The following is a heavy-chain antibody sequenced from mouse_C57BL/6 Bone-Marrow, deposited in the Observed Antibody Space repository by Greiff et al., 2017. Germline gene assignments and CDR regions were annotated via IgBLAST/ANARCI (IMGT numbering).Heavy chain of an antibody. D-gene: IGHD2-2*01. CDR2: INPNYGTT. Sequence: EVQLQQSGPELVKPGASVKISCKASGYSFTDYNMNWVKQSNGTSLEWIGVINPNYGTTSYNQKFKGKGTLTVDQSSSTAYMQLNSLTSEDSAVSYCERGYAYDYTMDYWGQGTSVTVSS. V-gene: IGHV1-39*01. CDR1: GYSFTDYN. CDR3: ERGYAYDYTMDY. J-gene: IGHJ4*01.